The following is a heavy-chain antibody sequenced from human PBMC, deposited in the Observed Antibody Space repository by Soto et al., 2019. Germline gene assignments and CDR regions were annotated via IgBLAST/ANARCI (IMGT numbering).Heavy chain of an antibody. V-gene: IGHV3-30-3*01. D-gene: IGHD1-1*01. CDR1: GFTFSYHA. J-gene: IGHJ6*02. CDR2: ISYDGDNK. CDR3: ARGTTTSAFSARDV. Sequence: QVQLVESGGGVVQPGRSLRLSCAASGFTFSYHALNWVRQAPGKGLEWVAVISYDGDNKYIAESVKGRFTISRDNSKNTVSLQMNILRAEDTAMYFCARGTTTSAFSARDVWGQGTTVTVSS.